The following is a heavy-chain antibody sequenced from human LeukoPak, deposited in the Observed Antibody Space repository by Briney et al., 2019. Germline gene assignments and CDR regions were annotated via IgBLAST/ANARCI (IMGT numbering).Heavy chain of an antibody. Sequence: GGSLRLSCAASGFTFSNYAMSWVRQAPGKGLEWVSSISSSSSYIYYADSVKGRFTISRDNAKNSLYLQMNSLRAEDTAVYYCARDRVPDRYCSSTSCYIRGWFDPWGQGTLVTVSS. CDR1: GFTFSNYA. J-gene: IGHJ5*02. D-gene: IGHD2-2*02. CDR2: ISSSSSYI. CDR3: ARDRVPDRYCSSTSCYIRGWFDP. V-gene: IGHV3-21*01.